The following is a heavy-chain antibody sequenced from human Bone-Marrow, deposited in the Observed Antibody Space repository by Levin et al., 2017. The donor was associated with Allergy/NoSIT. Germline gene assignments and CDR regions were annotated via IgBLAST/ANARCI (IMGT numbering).Heavy chain of an antibody. V-gene: IGHV3-15*01. J-gene: IGHJ3*02. CDR1: GFTFSNAW. D-gene: IGHD1-1*01. CDR3: TTDDSLGPGWNDRDDAFDI. Sequence: GESLKISCAASGFTFSNAWMSWVRQAPGKGLEWVGRIKSKTDGGTTDYAAPVKGRFTISRDDSKNTLYLQMNSLKTEDTAVYYCTTDDSLGPGWNDRDDAFDIWGQGTMVTVSS. CDR2: IKSKTDGGTT.